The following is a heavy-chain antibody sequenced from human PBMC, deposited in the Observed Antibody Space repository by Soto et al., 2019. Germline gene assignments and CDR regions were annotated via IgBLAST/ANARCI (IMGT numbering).Heavy chain of an antibody. CDR3: AKLSCTSRTCYFPGWFDP. J-gene: IGHJ5*02. D-gene: IGHD2-2*01. V-gene: IGHV4-59*01. Sequence: SETLSLTCTVSGGSISSDYWSWILQPPGKGLEWIGYISYSGSTKYNPPLKSRVTIAVDTSKNRFSLKGSCVTAADTAVYYCAKLSCTSRTCYFPGWFDPWGQGTLVTVSA. CDR1: GGSISSDY. CDR2: ISYSGST.